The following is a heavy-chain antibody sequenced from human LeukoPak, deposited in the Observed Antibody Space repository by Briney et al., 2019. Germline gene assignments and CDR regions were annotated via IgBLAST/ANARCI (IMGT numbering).Heavy chain of an antibody. Sequence: SETLSLTCTVSGGSISSSSYYWGWIRQPPGKGLEWIGSIYYSGSTYYNPPLKSRVTISVGTSKNQFSLKLSSVTAADTAVYYCARMVRGVYYFDYWGQGTLVTVSS. D-gene: IGHD3-10*01. V-gene: IGHV4-39*01. CDR3: ARMVRGVYYFDY. CDR2: IYYSGST. J-gene: IGHJ4*02. CDR1: GGSISSSSYY.